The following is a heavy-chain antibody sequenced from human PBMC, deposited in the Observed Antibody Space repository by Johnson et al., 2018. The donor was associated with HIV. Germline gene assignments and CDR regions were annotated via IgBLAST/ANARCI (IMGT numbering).Heavy chain of an antibody. J-gene: IGHJ3*02. CDR1: GYTFDDYG. V-gene: IGHV3-20*04. D-gene: IGHD5-24*01. CDR3: ARGLWPQRWAFDI. CDR2: INWNGGST. Sequence: VQLVESGGGVVRPGGSLRLSCAASGYTFDDYGMSWVRQAPGRGLEGVSSINWNGGSTYFADSVKGRFTISRDNAKNSLYLQMNSLRAEDTAVYYCARGLWPQRWAFDIWGQGTMVTVSS.